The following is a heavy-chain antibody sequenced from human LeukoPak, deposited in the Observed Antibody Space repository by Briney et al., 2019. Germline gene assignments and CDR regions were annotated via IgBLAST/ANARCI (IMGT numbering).Heavy chain of an antibody. J-gene: IGHJ4*02. Sequence: PSETLSLTCAVYGGSFSGYYWSWIRQPPGKGLEWIGEINHSRSTNYNPSLKSRVTISVDTSKNQFSLKLSSVTAADTAVYYCARLWGSSGDYFDYWGQGTLVTVSS. D-gene: IGHD7-27*01. CDR1: GGSFSGYY. V-gene: IGHV4-34*01. CDR3: ARLWGSSGDYFDY. CDR2: INHSRST.